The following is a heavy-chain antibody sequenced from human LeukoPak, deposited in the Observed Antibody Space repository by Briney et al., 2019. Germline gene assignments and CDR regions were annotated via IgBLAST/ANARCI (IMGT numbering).Heavy chain of an antibody. CDR3: ARQEYCSGGSCYTWFDP. CDR1: GYSFTNYW. D-gene: IGHD2-15*01. J-gene: IGHJ5*02. CDR2: IYPADSDI. V-gene: IGHV5-51*01. Sequence: GESLKISCKGSGYSFTNYWIGRVRQMPGKGLEWMGIIYPADSDIRYSPSFQGQVTISADKSISTAYLQWSSLKASDTAMYYCARQEYCSGGSCYTWFDPWGQGTLVTVSS.